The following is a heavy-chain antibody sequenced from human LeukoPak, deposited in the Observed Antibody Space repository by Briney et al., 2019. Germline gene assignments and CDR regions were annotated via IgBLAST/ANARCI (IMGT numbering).Heavy chain of an antibody. V-gene: IGHV4-59*01. J-gene: IGHJ4*02. CDR3: ARGRGAYYFDY. CDR2: IYYSGST. CDR1: GGSISSYY. D-gene: IGHD6-25*01. Sequence: SETLSLTCTVSGGSISSYYWSWIRQPPGKGLEWIGYIYYSGSTNYNPSLKSRVTISVDTSKNQFSLKLSSVTATDTAVYYCARGRGAYYFDYWGQGTLVTVSS.